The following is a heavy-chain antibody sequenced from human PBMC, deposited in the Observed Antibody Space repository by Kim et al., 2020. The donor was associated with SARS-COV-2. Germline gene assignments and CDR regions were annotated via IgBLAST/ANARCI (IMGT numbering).Heavy chain of an antibody. V-gene: IGHV4-31*03. Sequence: SETLSLTCTVSGGSISSGGYYWSWIRQHPGKGLEWIGYIYYSGSTYYNPSLKSRVTISVDTSKNQFSLKLSSVTAADTAVYYCARGSFKRVRGVTIPLGFDYWGQGTLVTVSS. CDR3: ARGSFKRVRGVTIPLGFDY. CDR1: GGSISSGGYY. CDR2: IYYSGST. D-gene: IGHD3-10*01. J-gene: IGHJ4*02.